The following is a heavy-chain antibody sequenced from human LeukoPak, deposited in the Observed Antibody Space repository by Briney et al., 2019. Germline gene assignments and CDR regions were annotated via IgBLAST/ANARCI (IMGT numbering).Heavy chain of an antibody. J-gene: IGHJ3*02. CDR2: MNPNSGNT. D-gene: IGHD3-10*01. V-gene: IGHV1-8*03. CDR3: AVIMVRGANDAFDI. CDR1: GYTFTSYD. Sequence: ASVKVSCKASGYTFTSYDINWVRQANGQGIEWMGWMNPNSGNTGYAQKVQGRVTITRNTSISTDYMELSSLRSEDTAVYYFAVIMVRGANDAFDIWGQGTMVTVSS.